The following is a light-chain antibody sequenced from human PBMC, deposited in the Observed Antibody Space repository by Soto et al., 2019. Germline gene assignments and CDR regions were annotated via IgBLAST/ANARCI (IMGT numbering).Light chain of an antibody. J-gene: IGKJ1*01. Sequence: EVVLTQSPGTLYLSPGERATLSCRASQSISSSYLAWYQQKPGQAPRPLIYGASSRATGIPDRFSGSGSGTDFTLTISRLEPEDFAVYYCQQYVSSPWTFGQGTKVDIK. CDR3: QQYVSSPWT. CDR2: GAS. CDR1: QSISSSY. V-gene: IGKV3-20*01.